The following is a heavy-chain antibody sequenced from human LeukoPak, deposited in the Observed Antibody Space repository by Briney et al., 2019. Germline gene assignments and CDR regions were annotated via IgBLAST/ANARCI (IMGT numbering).Heavy chain of an antibody. CDR1: GYSISSGYY. CDR2: IYHSGST. Sequence: SETLSLTCTVSGYSISSGYYWGWIRQPPGKGLEWIGSIYHSGSTYYNPSLKSRVTISVDTSKNQFSLKLSSVTAADTAVYYCARVRITIFGVVISHDAFDIWGQGTMVTVSS. CDR3: ARVRITIFGVVISHDAFDI. V-gene: IGHV4-38-2*02. D-gene: IGHD3-3*01. J-gene: IGHJ3*02.